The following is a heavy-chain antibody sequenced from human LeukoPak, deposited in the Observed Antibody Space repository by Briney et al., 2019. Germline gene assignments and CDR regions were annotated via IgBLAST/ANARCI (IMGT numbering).Heavy chain of an antibody. CDR2: INHSGST. Sequence: PSETLSLTCAVYGGSFSGYYWSWIRQPPGKGLEWIGEINHSGSTNYNPSLKSRVTMSVDTSKNQFSLKLSSVTAADTAVYYCARDWAGSGSYLFDYWGQGTLVTVSS. J-gene: IGHJ4*02. V-gene: IGHV4-34*01. CDR3: ARDWAGSGSYLFDY. CDR1: GGSFSGYY. D-gene: IGHD1-26*01.